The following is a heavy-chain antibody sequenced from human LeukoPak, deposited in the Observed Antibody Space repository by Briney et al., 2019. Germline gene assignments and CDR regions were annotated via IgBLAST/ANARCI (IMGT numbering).Heavy chain of an antibody. CDR3: ARHYVRGVNWFDP. D-gene: IGHD3-10*01. J-gene: IGHJ5*02. Sequence: PSETLSLTCNVSGGSIRDYYWSWLRRPAGEGLEWIGRLYNSGSTIYNPSLKSRVTISVDTSKNQFSLKLASVTAADTAVYYCARHYVRGVNWFDPWGQGIMVTVSS. V-gene: IGHV4-4*07. CDR2: LYNSGST. CDR1: GGSIRDYY.